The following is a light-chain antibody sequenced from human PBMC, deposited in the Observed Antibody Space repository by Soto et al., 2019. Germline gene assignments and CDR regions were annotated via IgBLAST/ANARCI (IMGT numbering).Light chain of an antibody. CDR1: QSVSSN. Sequence: EVVMTQSPATLSVSPGERATLSCRASQSVSSNLAWYQQKPGQAPRLLIYGASTRATDIPARFSGSGSGTEFTLTISSLQSEDFAVYYCQQYNNWPPMDTFGPGTKVDIK. V-gene: IGKV3-15*01. J-gene: IGKJ3*01. CDR2: GAS. CDR3: QQYNNWPPMDT.